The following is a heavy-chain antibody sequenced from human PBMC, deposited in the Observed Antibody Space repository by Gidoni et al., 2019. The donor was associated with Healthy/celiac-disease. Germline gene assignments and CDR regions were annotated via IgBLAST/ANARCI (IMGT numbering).Heavy chain of an antibody. CDR3: ARDQKIWGSYRPPGY. CDR1: GFTFSSYG. J-gene: IGHJ4*02. CDR2: IWYDGSNK. D-gene: IGHD3-16*02. V-gene: IGHV3-33*01. Sequence: QVQLVESGGGVVQPGRSLRLSCAASGFTFSSYGMHWVRQAPGKGLEWVAVIWYDGSNKYYADSVKGRFTISRDNSKNTLYLQMNSLRAEDTAVYYCARDQKIWGSYRPPGYWGQGTLVTVSS.